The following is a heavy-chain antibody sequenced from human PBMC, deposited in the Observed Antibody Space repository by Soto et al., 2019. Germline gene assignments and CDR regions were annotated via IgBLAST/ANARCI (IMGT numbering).Heavy chain of an antibody. CDR2: IYYSGST. CDR1: GGSISSGGYY. V-gene: IGHV4-31*03. J-gene: IGHJ6*02. D-gene: IGHD6-25*01. CDR3: ARGVSGGSGADYGMDV. Sequence: KPSETLSLTCTVSGGSISSGGYYWSWIRQHPGKGLEWIGYIYYSGSTYYNPSLKSRVTISVDTSKNQFSLKLGSVTAADTAVYWCARGVSGGSGADYGMDVWGQGTKVTVSS.